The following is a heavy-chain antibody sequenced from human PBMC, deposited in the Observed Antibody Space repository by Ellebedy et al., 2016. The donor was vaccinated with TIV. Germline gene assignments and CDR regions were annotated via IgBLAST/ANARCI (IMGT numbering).Heavy chain of an antibody. Sequence: GESLKISCKGSGYSFTRYWINWVRQIPGKGLEWMGRIAPSDSYTSYSPSFQGHVTISVDKSISTAYLQWSSLKASDTAMYYCARERGYSYAYGEYWGQGTLVTVSS. CDR3: ARERGYSYAYGEY. CDR2: IAPSDSYT. CDR1: GYSFTRYW. J-gene: IGHJ4*02. D-gene: IGHD5-18*01. V-gene: IGHV5-10-1*01.